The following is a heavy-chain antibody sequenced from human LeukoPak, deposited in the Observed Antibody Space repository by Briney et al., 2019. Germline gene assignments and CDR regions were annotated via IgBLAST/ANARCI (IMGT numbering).Heavy chain of an antibody. CDR2: IDQDGSEK. CDR3: ARDALVNYYYYMDV. J-gene: IGHJ6*03. Sequence: PGGSLRLSCAASGFTFSGYWMSWVRQAPGKGLEWVAKIDQDGSEKYYVDSVKGRFTISRDNGKNSLYLQMNSLRAEDTAVYYCARDALVNYYYYMDVWGKGTTVTVSS. CDR1: GFTFSGYW. V-gene: IGHV3-7*03. D-gene: IGHD3-9*01.